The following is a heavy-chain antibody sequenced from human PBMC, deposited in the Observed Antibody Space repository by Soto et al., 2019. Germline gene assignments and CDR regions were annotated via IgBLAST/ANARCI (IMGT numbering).Heavy chain of an antibody. CDR2: ISYDGSNK. Sequence: GGSLRLSCVASGFTFSSYAMHWVRQAPGKGLEWVAVISYDGSNKYYADSVKGRFTISRDNSKNTLYLQMNSLRAEDTAVYYCARGDLYYDYVWGSYRSLLLFDYWGQGTLVTVSS. V-gene: IGHV3-30-3*01. CDR3: ARGDLYYDYVWGSYRSLLLFDY. D-gene: IGHD3-16*02. J-gene: IGHJ4*02. CDR1: GFTFSSYA.